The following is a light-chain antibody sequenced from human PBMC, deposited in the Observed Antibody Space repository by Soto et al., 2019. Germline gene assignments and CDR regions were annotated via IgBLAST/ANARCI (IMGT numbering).Light chain of an antibody. CDR1: SSDVGGYNY. Sequence: QSVLTQPRSVSGSPGQSVTISCTGTSSDVGGYNYVSWYQQHPGKAPKLMIYDVSKRPSGVPDRFSGSKSGNTASLTISGPQAEDEADYYCCSYAGSYKLYVFGTGTKVTVL. CDR3: CSYAGSYKLYV. J-gene: IGLJ1*01. V-gene: IGLV2-11*01. CDR2: DVS.